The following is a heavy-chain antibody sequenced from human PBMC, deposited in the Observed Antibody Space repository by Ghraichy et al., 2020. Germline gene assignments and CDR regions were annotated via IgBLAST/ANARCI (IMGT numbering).Heavy chain of an antibody. CDR2: IIPILGIA. CDR3: AREGGYSYAQFDP. J-gene: IGHJ5*02. Sequence: SVKVSCKASGGTFSSYTISWVRQAPGQGLEWMGRIIPILGIANYAQKFQGRVTITADKSTSTAYMELSSLRSEDTAVYYCAREGGYSYAQFDPWGQGTLVTVSS. CDR1: GGTFSSYT. V-gene: IGHV1-69*04. D-gene: IGHD5-18*01.